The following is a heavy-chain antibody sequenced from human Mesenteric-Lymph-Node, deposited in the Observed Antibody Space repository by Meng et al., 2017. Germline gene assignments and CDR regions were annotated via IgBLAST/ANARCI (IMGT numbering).Heavy chain of an antibody. CDR1: GGSISSYY. J-gene: IGHJ4*02. Sequence: QVRLQESGPGLVKPSETLSLSCSVSGGSISSYYWSWIRQPPGKGLEWIAYIHSSGSTNYNPSLKSRVTMSVDTSKNQFSLNMRSVTAADTAVYYCARHPSWGTGSIHFWGQGTLVTVSS. V-gene: IGHV4-59*08. CDR2: IHSSGST. CDR3: ARHPSWGTGSIHF. D-gene: IGHD1-1*01.